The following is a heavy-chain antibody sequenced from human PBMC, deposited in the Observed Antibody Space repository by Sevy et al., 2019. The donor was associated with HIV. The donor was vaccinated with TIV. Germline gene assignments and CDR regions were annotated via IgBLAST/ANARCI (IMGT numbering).Heavy chain of an antibody. J-gene: IGHJ4*02. CDR1: RFTFSTYV. CDR2: IWHDGNSE. D-gene: IGHD5-12*01. Sequence: GGSLRLSCVASRFTFSTYVMHWVRQAPGKGREWVAVIWHDGNSEYYADSVRGRFTISEDASKNTLYLQMNSLRAEDTAEYYCAGEAGYGTDSRPFDYWGQGTLVTVSS. V-gene: IGHV3-33*08. CDR3: AGEAGYGTDSRPFDY.